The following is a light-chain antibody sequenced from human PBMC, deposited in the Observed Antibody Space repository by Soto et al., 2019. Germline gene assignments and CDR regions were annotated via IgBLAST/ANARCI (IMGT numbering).Light chain of an antibody. J-gene: IGLJ3*02. Sequence: QSVLTQPASVSGSPGQSITISCTGTSSDVGSYNLVSWYQQQPGKAPKLMIYEVSERPSGVSTRFSGYKSGNTAGLTISGLQAEDEADYYCCSYAGSSKVFGGGTKLTVL. CDR1: SSDVGSYNL. CDR3: CSYAGSSKV. V-gene: IGLV2-23*02. CDR2: EVS.